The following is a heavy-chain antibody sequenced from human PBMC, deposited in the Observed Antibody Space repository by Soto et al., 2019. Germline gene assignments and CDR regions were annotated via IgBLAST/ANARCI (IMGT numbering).Heavy chain of an antibody. V-gene: IGHV3-30-3*01. Sequence: QVQLVESGGGVVQPGRSLRLSCAASGFTFSSYAMHWVRQAPGKGLEWVAVISYDGSNKYYADSVKGRFTISRDNSKNTLYLQMNSLRAEHTAVYYCAREHSNYEGWFDPWGQGTLVTVSS. D-gene: IGHD4-4*01. CDR3: AREHSNYEGWFDP. CDR1: GFTFSSYA. J-gene: IGHJ5*02. CDR2: ISYDGSNK.